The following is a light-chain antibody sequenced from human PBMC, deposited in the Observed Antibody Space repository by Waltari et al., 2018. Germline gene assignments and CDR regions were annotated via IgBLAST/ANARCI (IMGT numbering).Light chain of an antibody. J-gene: IGKJ2*01. V-gene: IGKV3-15*01. CDR1: QSVSSN. CDR2: DAS. Sequence: EIGMTQSPGTLSVSPGERATLSCRASQSVSSNLAGYQQERGQAPRLLIYDASTRDIGIPARFSGSGSGTEFTLTISSLQSEDIAIYYCQQYNNWPSFTFGQGTKLEIK. CDR3: QQYNNWPSFT.